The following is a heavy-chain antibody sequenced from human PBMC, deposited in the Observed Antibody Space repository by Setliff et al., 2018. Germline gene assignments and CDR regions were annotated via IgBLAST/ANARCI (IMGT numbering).Heavy chain of an antibody. CDR1: GFTFSKYW. V-gene: IGHV3-23*03. J-gene: IGHJ4*02. Sequence: GGSLRLSCGAFGFTFSKYWMYWVRQVPGKGLEWVSTIYSGDRNTFYTDSVKGRFTISRDDSKNSVFLQMNSLKTEDTAVYYCARDVGYTYGLDFGGQGTLVTVSS. CDR3: ARDVGYTYGLDF. CDR2: IYSGDRNT. D-gene: IGHD5-18*01.